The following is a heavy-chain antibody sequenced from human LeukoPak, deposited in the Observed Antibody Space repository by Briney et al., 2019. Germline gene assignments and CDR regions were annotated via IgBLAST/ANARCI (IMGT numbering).Heavy chain of an antibody. CDR1: GYTFTKNG. CDR2: ISAYNGNT. D-gene: IGHD3-22*01. Sequence: ASVKVSCKASGYTFTKNGISWVRQAPGQGLEWMGWISAYNGNTNYAQKLQGRVTMTTDTSTSTAYMELRSLRSDDTAVYYCARDLTYDSSGYYPNWFDPWGQGTLVTVSS. CDR3: ARDLTYDSSGYYPNWFDP. V-gene: IGHV1-18*01. J-gene: IGHJ5*02.